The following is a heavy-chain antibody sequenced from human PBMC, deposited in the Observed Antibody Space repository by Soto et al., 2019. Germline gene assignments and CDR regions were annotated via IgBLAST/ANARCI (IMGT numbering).Heavy chain of an antibody. D-gene: IGHD2-2*01. CDR3: ARVDCSSSSCYEGDWFDP. V-gene: IGHV4-31*03. J-gene: IGHJ5*02. CDR1: GGSISSGGYY. CDR2: IYYSGST. Sequence: QVQLQESGPGLVKPSQTLSLTCTVSGGSISSGGYYWSWIRQHPGKGLEWIGYIYYSGSTYYNPSLKSRVTISVDTSKNQFSLKLSSVTAADTAVYYCARVDCSSSSCYEGDWFDPWGQGTRVTVSS.